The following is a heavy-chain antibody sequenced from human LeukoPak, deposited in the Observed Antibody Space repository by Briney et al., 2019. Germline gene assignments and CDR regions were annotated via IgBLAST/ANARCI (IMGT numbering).Heavy chain of an antibody. D-gene: IGHD3-3*01. V-gene: IGHV1-2*02. CDR1: GYTFTGYY. J-gene: IGHJ4*02. CDR3: ARGFTIFGVVSDY. CDR2: INPNSGGT. Sequence: WASVKVSCKASGYTFTGYYMHWVRQAPGQGLEWMGWINPNSGGTNYAQKFQGRVTMTRDTSISTAYMELSRLRSDDTAVYYRARGFTIFGVVSDYWGQGTLVTVSS.